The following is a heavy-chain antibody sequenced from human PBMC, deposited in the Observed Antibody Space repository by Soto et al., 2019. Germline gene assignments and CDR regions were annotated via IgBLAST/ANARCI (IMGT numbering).Heavy chain of an antibody. D-gene: IGHD6-19*01. V-gene: IGHV1-2*04. CDR3: ARGRAVAGTWGQDDAFDI. Sequence: ASVKVSCKASGYTFTGYYMHWVRQAPGQGLEWMGWINPNSGGTNYAQKFQGWVTMTRDTSISTAYMELSRLRSDDTAVYYWARGRAVAGTWGQDDAFDIWGQGTMVTVSS. CDR1: GYTFTGYY. J-gene: IGHJ3*02. CDR2: INPNSGGT.